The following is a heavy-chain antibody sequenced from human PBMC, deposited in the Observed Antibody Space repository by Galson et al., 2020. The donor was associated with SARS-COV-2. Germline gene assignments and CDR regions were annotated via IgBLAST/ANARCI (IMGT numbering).Heavy chain of an antibody. V-gene: IGHV3-9*01. CDR3: AKDDYYGSGSLDY. CDR2: ISWNSGSI. J-gene: IGHJ4*02. CDR1: GFTFDDYA. Sequence: GGPLRLSCAASGFTFDDYAMHWVRQAPGKGLEWVSGISWNSGSIGYADSVKGRFTISRDNAKNSLYLQMNSLRAEDTALYYCAKDDYYGSGSLDYWGQGTLVTVSS. D-gene: IGHD3-10*01.